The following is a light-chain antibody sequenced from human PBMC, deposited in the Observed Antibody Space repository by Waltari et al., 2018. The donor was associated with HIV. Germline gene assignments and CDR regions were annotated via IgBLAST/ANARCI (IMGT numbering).Light chain of an antibody. Sequence: QSVLTQPPSASGTPGQRVPISCSGSSANIGSNTVTWDQQLPGTAPNLLIYSNNPRPSGVPDRFSGSKSGTSASLGISGLQSEDEADYYCAAWDDSLNGPWVFGGGTKLTVL. CDR3: AAWDDSLNGPWV. V-gene: IGLV1-44*01. J-gene: IGLJ3*02. CDR1: SANIGSNT. CDR2: SNN.